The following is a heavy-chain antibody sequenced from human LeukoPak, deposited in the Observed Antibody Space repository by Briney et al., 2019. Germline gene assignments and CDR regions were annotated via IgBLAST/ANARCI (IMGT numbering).Heavy chain of an antibody. CDR3: ARITYCSGGSCIDY. CDR1: GGSISSYH. D-gene: IGHD2-15*01. J-gene: IGHJ4*02. CDR2: IYYSGST. V-gene: IGHV4-59*01. Sequence: PSETLSLTCTVSGGSISSYHWSWIRQPPGKGLEWIGYIYYSGSTNYNPSLKSRVTISVDTSKNQFSLKLSSVTAADTAVYYCARITYCSGGSCIDYWGQGTLVTVSS.